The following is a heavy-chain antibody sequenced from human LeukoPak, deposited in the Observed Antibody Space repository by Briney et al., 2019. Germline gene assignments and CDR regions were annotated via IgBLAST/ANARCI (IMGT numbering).Heavy chain of an antibody. V-gene: IGHV3-33*01. CDR3: ARDTGSGSYYGPSWYFDL. D-gene: IGHD1-26*01. CDR2: IWYDGSNK. Sequence: PGGSLRLSCAASGFTFSSYGMHWVRQAPGKGLEGVAVIWYDGSNKYYADSVKGRFTSSRDNSKTTLYLQMNRLRAEATAVYYCARDTGSGSYYGPSWYFDLWGRGTLVTVSS. J-gene: IGHJ2*01. CDR1: GFTFSSYG.